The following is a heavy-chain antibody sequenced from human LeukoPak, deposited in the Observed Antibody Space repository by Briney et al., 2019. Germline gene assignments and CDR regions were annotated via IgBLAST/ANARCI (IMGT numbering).Heavy chain of an antibody. J-gene: IGHJ4*02. CDR1: GGSISSYY. CDR3: ARGAAIRYYYDSSGYYPFDY. Sequence: SETLSLTCTVSGGSISSYYWSWIRQPAGKGLEWIGRIYTSGSTNYNPSLKSRVTMSVDTSKNQFSLKLSSVTAADTAVYYCARGAAIRYYYDSSGYYPFDYWGQGTLVTVSS. D-gene: IGHD3-22*01. CDR2: IYTSGST. V-gene: IGHV4-4*07.